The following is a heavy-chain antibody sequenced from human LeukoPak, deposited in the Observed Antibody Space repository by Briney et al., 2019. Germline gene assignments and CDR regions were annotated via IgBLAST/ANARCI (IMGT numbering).Heavy chain of an antibody. V-gene: IGHV1-2*02. Sequence: GASVKVSCKASGYTFTGYYIHWVRQAPGQGLEWMGWINPNSGDTNYSQKFQGRVSMTRDTSINTAYMELSRLTSDDTAVYYCAREKEQLVRPFDYWGQGTLVTVSS. J-gene: IGHJ4*02. CDR3: AREKEQLVRPFDY. CDR1: GYTFTGYY. CDR2: INPNSGDT. D-gene: IGHD6-6*01.